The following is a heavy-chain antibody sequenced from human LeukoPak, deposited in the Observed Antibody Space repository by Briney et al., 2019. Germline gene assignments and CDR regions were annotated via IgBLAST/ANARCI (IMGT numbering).Heavy chain of an antibody. D-gene: IGHD3-16*02. CDR3: ARDRYDYVWGSYRFDY. V-gene: IGHV3-48*03. Sequence: GGSLRLSCAASGFTFSSYEMNWVRQAPGKGLEWGSYISSSGSTIYYADSVKGRFTISRDNAKNSMYLQMNSLRAEDTAVYYCARDRYDYVWGSYRFDYWGQGTLVTVSS. CDR1: GFTFSSYE. J-gene: IGHJ4*02. CDR2: ISSSGSTI.